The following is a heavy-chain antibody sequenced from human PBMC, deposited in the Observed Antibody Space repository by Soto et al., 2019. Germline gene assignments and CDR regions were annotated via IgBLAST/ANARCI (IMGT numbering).Heavy chain of an antibody. J-gene: IGHJ3*02. Sequence: GGSLRLSCAASGFTFSSYGMHWVRQAPGKGLEWVAVISYDGSNEYYAGSVKGRFTISRDNSKNTLYLQMNSLRAEDTAVYYCAKGVVVTAIRAALDIWGQGTMVTVSS. CDR2: ISYDGSNE. CDR3: AKGVVVTAIRAALDI. D-gene: IGHD2-21*02. CDR1: GFTFSSYG. V-gene: IGHV3-30*18.